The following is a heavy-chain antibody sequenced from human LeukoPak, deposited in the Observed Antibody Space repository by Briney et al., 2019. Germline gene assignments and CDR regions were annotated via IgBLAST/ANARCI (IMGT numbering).Heavy chain of an antibody. Sequence: GGSLRLSCSASGFTFSSYNMHWVRQAPGKGLDYVSAISSDGGSIYYADSVKGRFTISRDNSKNTLYLQMNSLTAEDTAAYYCVRGGWGQPFDYWGQGTLVTVSS. V-gene: IGHV3-64D*09. CDR3: VRGGWGQPFDY. CDR1: GFTFSSYN. D-gene: IGHD3-16*01. J-gene: IGHJ4*02. CDR2: ISSDGGSI.